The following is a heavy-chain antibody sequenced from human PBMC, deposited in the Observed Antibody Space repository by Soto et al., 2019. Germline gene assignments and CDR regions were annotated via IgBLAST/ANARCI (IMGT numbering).Heavy chain of an antibody. V-gene: IGHV5-51*01. J-gene: IGHJ6*02. CDR2: VYPDESDT. D-gene: IGHD1-7*01. CDR3: VRQNTWNSYYGMDV. CDR1: GYTFSDYW. Sequence: GESLKISCKASGYTFSDYWIGWVRQMPGEGLEWMGIVYPDESDTRYSPSFQGQVSISADMSITTTYLQWSSLKASDTAIYFCVRQNTWNSYYGMDVWGQGTTVTVSS.